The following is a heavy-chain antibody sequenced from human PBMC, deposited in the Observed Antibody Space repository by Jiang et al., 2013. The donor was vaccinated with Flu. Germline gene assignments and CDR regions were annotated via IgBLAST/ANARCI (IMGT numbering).Heavy chain of an antibody. Sequence: LLKPSETLSLTCAVYGESFSGYYWSWIRQPPGKGLEWIGEINRSGRTNYNPSLKSRVTISVDTSKNQFSLKLSSVTAADTAVYYCARYGSGSSAIDYWGQGTLVTVSS. CDR1: GESFSGYY. D-gene: IGHD3-10*01. CDR2: INRSGRT. J-gene: IGHJ4*02. CDR3: ARYGSGSSAIDY. V-gene: IGHV4-34*01.